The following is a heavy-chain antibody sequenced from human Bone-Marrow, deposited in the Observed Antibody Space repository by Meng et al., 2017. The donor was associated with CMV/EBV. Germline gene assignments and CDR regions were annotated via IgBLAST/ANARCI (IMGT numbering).Heavy chain of an antibody. CDR3: ARDRIAARRFDY. D-gene: IGHD6-6*01. J-gene: IGHJ4*02. Sequence: GESLKISCAASGFTFSDYYMSWIRQAPGKGLEWVSYISNSGSTIYYADSVKGRFTISRDNAKNSLYLQMNSLRAEDTAVYYCARDRIAARRFDYWGQGTLVTFSS. V-gene: IGHV3-11*04. CDR1: GFTFSDYY. CDR2: ISNSGSTI.